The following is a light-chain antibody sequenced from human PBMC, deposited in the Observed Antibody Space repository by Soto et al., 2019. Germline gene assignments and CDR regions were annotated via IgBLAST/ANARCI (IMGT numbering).Light chain of an antibody. J-gene: IGLJ1*01. Sequence: QSALTQPASVSGSPGQSITISCTGTSSDIGSYDLVSWYQQHPGTAPKLIIYEVTKRPSGVSTRFSGSKSGNTASLTISAIQAVDEADYYCCSFADFTYVFGTGTKVTVL. CDR2: EVT. V-gene: IGLV2-23*02. CDR3: CSFADFTYV. CDR1: SSDIGSYDL.